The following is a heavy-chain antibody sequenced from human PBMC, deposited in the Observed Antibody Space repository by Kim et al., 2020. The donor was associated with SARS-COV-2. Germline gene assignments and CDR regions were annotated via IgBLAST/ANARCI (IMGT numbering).Heavy chain of an antibody. V-gene: IGHV4-30-2*01. J-gene: IGHJ3*02. CDR2: IYHSGST. D-gene: IGHD6-13*01. CDR3: ARGIGPRDAFDI. CDR1: GGSISSGGYS. Sequence: SETLSLTCAVSGGSISSGGYSWSWIRQPPGKGLEWIGYIYHSGSTYYNPSLKSRVTISVDRSKNQFSLKLSSVTAADTAVYYCARGIGPRDAFDIWGQGTMVTVSS.